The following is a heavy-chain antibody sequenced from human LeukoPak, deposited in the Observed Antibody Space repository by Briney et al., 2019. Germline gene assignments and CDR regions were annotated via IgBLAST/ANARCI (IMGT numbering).Heavy chain of an antibody. J-gene: IGHJ3*02. Sequence: PSETLSLTCAVSGGSISRYLWSWIRQPAGKGLEWLGRIHTSGTTTYSPSFQSRVTMSIDTFKNQFSLKLSSVTAADTAVYYCARSAIDAFDIWGQGTMVTVSS. CDR2: IHTSGTT. CDR1: GGSISRYL. CDR3: ARSAIDAFDI. D-gene: IGHD6-25*01. V-gene: IGHV4-4*07.